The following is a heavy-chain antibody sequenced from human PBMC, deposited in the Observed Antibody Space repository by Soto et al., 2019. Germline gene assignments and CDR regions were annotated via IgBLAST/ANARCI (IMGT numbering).Heavy chain of an antibody. CDR1: GGSISSYY. Sequence: SETLSLTCTVSGGSISSYYWSWIRQPPGKGLEWIGYIYYSGSTNYNPSLKSRVTISVDTSKNQFSLKLSSVTAADTAVYHCARHPANNYDFWSGFDIWGQGTMVTVSS. D-gene: IGHD3-3*01. CDR2: IYYSGST. V-gene: IGHV4-59*08. CDR3: ARHPANNYDFWSGFDI. J-gene: IGHJ3*02.